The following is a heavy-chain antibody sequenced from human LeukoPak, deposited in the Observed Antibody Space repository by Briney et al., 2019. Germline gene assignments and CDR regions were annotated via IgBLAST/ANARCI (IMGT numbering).Heavy chain of an antibody. V-gene: IGHV3-30*04. D-gene: IGHD3-9*01. CDR3: ARGKYDILTGYLYPIDY. J-gene: IGHJ4*02. Sequence: PGRSLRLSCAASGFTFSSYAMHWVRQAPGKGLEWVAVISYDGSNKYYADSVKGRFTISRDNSMNTLYLQMNSLRAEDTAVYYCARGKYDILTGYLYPIDYWGQGTLVTVSS. CDR2: ISYDGSNK. CDR1: GFTFSSYA.